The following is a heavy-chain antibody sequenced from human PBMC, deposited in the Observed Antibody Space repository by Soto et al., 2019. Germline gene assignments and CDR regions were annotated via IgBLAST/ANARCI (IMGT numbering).Heavy chain of an antibody. V-gene: IGHV5-51*01. J-gene: IGHJ3*02. CDR3: AKSDVLDI. CDR1: GYDLSRHL. Sequence: PGESLKTSCKGSGYDLSRHLIAGVRQEPGKGLEWIGIVYPGDSETRYSPSFQGQVTMSADKSTDTAYLQWSSLNAADAAMYYCAKSDVLDIWGQGTMVTVSS. CDR2: VYPGDSET.